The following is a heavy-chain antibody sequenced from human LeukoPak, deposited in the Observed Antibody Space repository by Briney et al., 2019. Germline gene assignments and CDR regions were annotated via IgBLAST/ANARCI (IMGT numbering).Heavy chain of an antibody. V-gene: IGHV4-59*01. J-gene: IGHJ6*03. D-gene: IGHD3-10*01. CDR2: VYYSGST. CDR3: ARARRDYYGSGSYYMDV. CDR1: GDSISSDY. Sequence: SETLSLTCTVSGDSISSDYWSWIRQPPGKGLEWIGYVYYSGSTNYNPSLRSRVTIAVDTSKNQFSLKLSSVTAADTAMYYCARARRDYYGSGSYYMDVWGKGTTVTVSS.